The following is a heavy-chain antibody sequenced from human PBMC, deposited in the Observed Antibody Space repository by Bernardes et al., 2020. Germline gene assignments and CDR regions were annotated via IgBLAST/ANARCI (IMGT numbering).Heavy chain of an antibody. CDR1: GFTFSSYS. Sequence: GGSLRLSCAASGFTFSSYSKNWVRQAPGKGLEWVSFISSSSSYIYYADSVKGRFTISRDNAKNALYLQMNSLRAEDTAVYYCASIYGYNYEYYSYYMDVWGKGTTVTVSS. V-gene: IGHV3-21*01. CDR3: ASIYGYNYEYYSYYMDV. J-gene: IGHJ6*03. CDR2: ISSSSSYI. D-gene: IGHD5-12*01.